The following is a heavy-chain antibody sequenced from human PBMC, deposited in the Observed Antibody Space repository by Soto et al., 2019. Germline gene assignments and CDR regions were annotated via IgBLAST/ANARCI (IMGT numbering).Heavy chain of an antibody. V-gene: IGHV5-10-1*01. D-gene: IGHD3-16*01. CDR3: ARTRAVSYYDAITYYFDY. J-gene: IGHJ4*02. CDR2: IDPSDSQT. Sequence: PGESLKISCKGSGYSFAGYWITWVRQKPGKGLEWMGRIDPSDSQTYYSPSFRGHVTISVTKSITTVFLQWSSLRASDTAMYYCARTRAVSYYDAITYYFDYWGQGTLVTVSS. CDR1: GYSFAGYW.